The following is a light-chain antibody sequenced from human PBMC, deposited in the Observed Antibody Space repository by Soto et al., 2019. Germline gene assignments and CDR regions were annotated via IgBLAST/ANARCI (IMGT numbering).Light chain of an antibody. Sequence: QSALTQPASVSGSPGQSITISCTGTSSDVGAYKSVSWYQQYPGRAPKLLIYGVTNRPSGVSNRFSASKSDNTASLTISGLQAEDEADYYCISYAGSNNLVFGGGTKLTVL. CDR2: GVT. CDR3: ISYAGSNNLV. J-gene: IGLJ2*01. CDR1: SSDVGAYKS. V-gene: IGLV2-14*01.